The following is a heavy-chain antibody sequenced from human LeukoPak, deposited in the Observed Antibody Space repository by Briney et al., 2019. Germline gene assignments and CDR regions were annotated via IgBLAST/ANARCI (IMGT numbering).Heavy chain of an antibody. J-gene: IGHJ4*02. CDR3: ARDSTGPLGY. CDR2: ISYDGSNK. V-gene: IGHV3-30*04. Sequence: PGGSLRLSCAASGFTFSSYAMHWVRQAPGKGLEWVAVISYDGSNKYYADSVKGRFTISRDNIQNTLFLQMGSLRPEDAAVYYCARDSTGPLGYWGQGTLVTVSS. CDR1: GFTFSSYA.